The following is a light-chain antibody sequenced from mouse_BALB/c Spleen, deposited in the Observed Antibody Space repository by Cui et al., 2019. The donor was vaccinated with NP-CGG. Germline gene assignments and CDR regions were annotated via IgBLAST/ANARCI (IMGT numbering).Light chain of an antibody. CDR3: ALWYSNHWV. J-gene: IGLJ1*01. Sequence: QAVVTQESPLTTSPGETVTLTRRSCTGSVTTSNNANWVQENPKKLLTGLIGVTNNRAPGVPARFSGSLIGDKAALTITGAQTEDEAIYFCALWYSNHWVFGGGTKLTVL. CDR1: TGSVTTSNN. CDR2: VTN. V-gene: IGLV1*01.